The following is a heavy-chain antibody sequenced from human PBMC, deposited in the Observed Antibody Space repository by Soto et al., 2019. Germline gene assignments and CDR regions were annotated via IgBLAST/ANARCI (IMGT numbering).Heavy chain of an antibody. D-gene: IGHD5-12*01. CDR3: AKDRWGYDSRGGYYYYYMDV. CDR2: ISGSGGST. Sequence: GGALRLCCAACGFTFSSYAMSWVRQAPGKGLEWVSAISGSGGSTYYADSVKGRFTISRDNSKNTLYLQMNSLRAEDTAVYYCAKDRWGYDSRGGYYYYYMDVWGKGTTVTVSS. J-gene: IGHJ6*03. V-gene: IGHV3-23*01. CDR1: GFTFSSYA.